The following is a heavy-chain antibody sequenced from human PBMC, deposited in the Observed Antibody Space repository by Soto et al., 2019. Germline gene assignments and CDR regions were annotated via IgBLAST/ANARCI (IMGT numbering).Heavy chain of an antibody. J-gene: IGHJ6*03. V-gene: IGHV1-3*01. CDR2: INAGNGNT. Sequence: ASVKVSCKASGYTFTSYAMHWVCQAPGQRLEWMGWINAGNGNTKYSQKFQGRVTITRDTSASTAYMELSSLRSEDTAVYYCAGGYGSGSYYNYYMDVWGKGTTVTVSS. CDR3: AGGYGSGSYYNYYMDV. D-gene: IGHD3-10*01. CDR1: GYTFTSYA.